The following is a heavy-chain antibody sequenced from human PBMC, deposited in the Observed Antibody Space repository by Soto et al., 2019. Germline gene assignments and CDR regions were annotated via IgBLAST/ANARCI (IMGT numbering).Heavy chain of an antibody. CDR3: ARRAGDSSGHRFDP. J-gene: IGHJ5*02. Sequence: SLRLSCAASGFTFSDHNMAWIRQAPGKGLEWLSYITTSSTLYYAVSVKGRFTMSRDNAKNSLYLLMNSLRVEDTAVYYCARRAGDSSGHRFDPWGQGTLVTVSS. D-gene: IGHD6-19*01. CDR1: GFTFSDHN. CDR2: ITTSSTL. V-gene: IGHV3-11*01.